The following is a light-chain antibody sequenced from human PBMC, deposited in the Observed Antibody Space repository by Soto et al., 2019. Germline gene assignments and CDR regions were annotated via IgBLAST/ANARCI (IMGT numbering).Light chain of an antibody. V-gene: IGKV1-39*01. Sequence: DIQMTQSPSSLSASVGDRVTITCRASQSISSYLNWYQQKPGKAPKLLIYAASSLQSGVPSRFSGSGSVTDFTLTISSLQPEDFATYYCQQSYSTPGGTFGQGTRWRLN. J-gene: IGKJ5*01. CDR1: QSISSY. CDR3: QQSYSTPGGT. CDR2: AAS.